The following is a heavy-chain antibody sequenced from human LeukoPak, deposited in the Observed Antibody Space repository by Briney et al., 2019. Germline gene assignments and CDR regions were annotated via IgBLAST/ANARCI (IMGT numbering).Heavy chain of an antibody. CDR1: GYTFTAFY. CDR2: TNPNSGGI. CDR3: ARGWNGGSLNWFDP. V-gene: IGHV1-2*02. J-gene: IGHJ5*02. D-gene: IGHD1-26*01. Sequence: DSVKVSCKASGYTFTAFYIHWVRQAPGQGLEWMGWTNPNSGGINYAQKFQGRVTMTRDTSISAAYMQLSSLRSDDTAVYYCARGWNGGSLNWFDPWGQGTLVAVSS.